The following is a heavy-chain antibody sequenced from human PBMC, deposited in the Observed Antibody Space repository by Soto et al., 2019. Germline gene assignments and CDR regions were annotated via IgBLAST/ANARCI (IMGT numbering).Heavy chain of an antibody. V-gene: IGHV4-34*01. CDR1: GGSLSGYY. D-gene: IGHD1-26*01. Sequence: ASETLSLTCAVYGGSLSGYYWSWIRQPPGKALEWIGGINHSGNTNYNPSLKTRVTISVDTSKNQLFLNLSSVTAADTAMYYCARHHVRGRTIAGAAEFWGQGTLVTAPQ. CDR3: ARHHVRGRTIAGAAEF. CDR2: INHSGNT. J-gene: IGHJ4*02.